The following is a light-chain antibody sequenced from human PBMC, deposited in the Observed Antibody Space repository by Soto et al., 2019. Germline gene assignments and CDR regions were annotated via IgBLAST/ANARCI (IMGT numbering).Light chain of an antibody. J-gene: IGKJ2*01. CDR2: GAS. V-gene: IGKV3-15*01. CDR1: QSVSSN. Sequence: EIVMTQSPATLSVSPGDRATLSCRASQSVSSNLAWYQQKPGQAPRLLIYGASTRATVIPARFSGSGSGTVFTLTISSLQSEDFAVYFCQQYNNWPPFTFGQGTKLEIK. CDR3: QQYNNWPPFT.